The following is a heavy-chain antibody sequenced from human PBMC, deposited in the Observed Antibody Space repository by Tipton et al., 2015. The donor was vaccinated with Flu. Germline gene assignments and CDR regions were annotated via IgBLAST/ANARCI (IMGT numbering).Heavy chain of an antibody. CDR3: AREWGDAFDI. J-gene: IGHJ3*02. CDR2: IYYSGST. D-gene: IGHD3-16*01. V-gene: IGHV4-39*07. CDR1: GGSIRSSSDY. Sequence: TLSLTCSVSGGSIRSSSDYWGWVRQPPGKGLEWIGSIYYSGSTYYNPSLKSRVTISEDTSKNQFSLKLSSVTAADTAVYYCAREWGDAFDIWGQGTMVTVSS.